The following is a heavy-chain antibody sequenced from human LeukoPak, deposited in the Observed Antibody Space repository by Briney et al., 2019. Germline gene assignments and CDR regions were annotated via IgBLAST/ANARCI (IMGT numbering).Heavy chain of an antibody. D-gene: IGHD4-17*01. Sequence: PSETLSLTCAVYGGSFSGYYWSWIRQPPGKGLEWIGYIYYSGDTYYNPSLRSRVSISVDTSKNQFSLKLSSVTAADTAMYYCARDYGNNWFDPWGQGTLVTVSA. CDR1: GGSFSGYY. J-gene: IGHJ5*02. V-gene: IGHV4-34*09. CDR2: IYYSGDT. CDR3: ARDYGNNWFDP.